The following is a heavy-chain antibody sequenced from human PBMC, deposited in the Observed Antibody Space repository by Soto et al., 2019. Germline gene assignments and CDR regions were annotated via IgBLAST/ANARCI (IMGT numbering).Heavy chain of an antibody. V-gene: IGHV4-59*01. D-gene: IGHD3-22*01. J-gene: IGHJ4*02. CDR2: IYYSGST. Sequence: SETLSLTCTVSGGSISSYYWSWIRQPPGKGLEWIGYIYYSGSTNYNPSLKSRVTISVDTSKNQFSLKLSSVTAADTAVYYCARDKRGYYDSSAVGFDYRGQGTLVTVSS. CDR3: ARDKRGYYDSSAVGFDY. CDR1: GGSISSYY.